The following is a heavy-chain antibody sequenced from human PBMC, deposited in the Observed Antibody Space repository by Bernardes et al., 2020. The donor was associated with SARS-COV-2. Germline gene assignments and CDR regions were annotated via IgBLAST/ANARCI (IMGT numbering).Heavy chain of an antibody. CDR1: GGSFSGYY. D-gene: IGHD6-19*01. Sequence: SETLSLTCDVYGGSFSGYYWNWIRQSPGKGLEWIGEINHGGATNYNPSLKSRVSISVDTSKNQFSLKMNSVTAADTAVYLCARYKDHTDSSGRYALYGMDVWGQGTTVTVSS. CDR3: ARYKDHTDSSGRYALYGMDV. J-gene: IGHJ6*02. V-gene: IGHV4-34*01. CDR2: INHGGAT.